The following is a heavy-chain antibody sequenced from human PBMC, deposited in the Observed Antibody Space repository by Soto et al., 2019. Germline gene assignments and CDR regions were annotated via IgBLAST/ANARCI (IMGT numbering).Heavy chain of an antibody. J-gene: IGHJ6*02. Sequence: GESLKISCAASGFTFSSYGMHWVRQAPGKGLEWVAVIWYDGSNKYYADSVKGRFTISRDNSKNTLYLQMNSLRAEDTAVYYCARSPPDCSGGSCYSGYYYYGMDVWGQGTTVTVSS. V-gene: IGHV3-33*01. CDR2: IWYDGSNK. CDR1: GFTFSSYG. CDR3: ARSPPDCSGGSCYSGYYYYGMDV. D-gene: IGHD2-15*01.